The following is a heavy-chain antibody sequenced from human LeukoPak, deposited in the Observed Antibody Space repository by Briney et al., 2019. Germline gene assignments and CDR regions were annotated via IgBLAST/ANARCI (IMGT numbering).Heavy chain of an antibody. CDR2: ISPSGDIT. D-gene: IGHD2-2*03. J-gene: IGHJ4*02. CDR3: ASGDCSSTSCYWFDY. V-gene: IGHV3-23*01. Sequence: PGGSLRLSCAASGFIFSRHGMNWVRQAPGKGLEWVSGISPSGDITYYADSVKGHFTISRDNAKNSLYLQMNSLRAEDTAVYYCASGDCSSTSCYWFDYWGQGTLVTVSS. CDR1: GFIFSRHG.